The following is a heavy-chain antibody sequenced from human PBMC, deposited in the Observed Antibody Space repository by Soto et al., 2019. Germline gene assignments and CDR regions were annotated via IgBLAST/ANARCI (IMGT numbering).Heavy chain of an antibody. CDR2: ISYDGSNK. D-gene: IGHD6-19*01. J-gene: IGHJ5*02. CDR1: GFIFSSYA. CDR3: ASLSSGLT. V-gene: IGHV3-30-3*01. Sequence: PGGSLRLSCAASGFIFSSYAMHWVRQAPGKGLEWVAVISYDGSNKYYADSVKGRFTISRDNSKNTLYLQMNSLRAEDTAVYYCASLSSGLTWGQGTLVTVSS.